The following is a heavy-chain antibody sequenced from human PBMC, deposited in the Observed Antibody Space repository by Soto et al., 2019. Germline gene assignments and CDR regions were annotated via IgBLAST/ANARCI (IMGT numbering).Heavy chain of an antibody. CDR3: ARWAQGANYDFWSGLPNWFDP. D-gene: IGHD3-3*01. V-gene: IGHV4-61*08. Sequence: SETLSLTCTVSGGSISSGGYYWSWIRQPPGKGLEWIGYIYYSGSTNYNPSLKSRVTISVDTSKNQFSLKLSSVTAADTAVYYCARWAQGANYDFWSGLPNWFDPWGQGTLVTVS. CDR2: IYYSGST. CDR1: GGSISSGGYY. J-gene: IGHJ5*02.